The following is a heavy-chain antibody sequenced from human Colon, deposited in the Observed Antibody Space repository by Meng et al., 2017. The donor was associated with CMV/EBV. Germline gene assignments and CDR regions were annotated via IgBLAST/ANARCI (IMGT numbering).Heavy chain of an antibody. J-gene: IGHJ4*02. CDR2: INYRGSI. D-gene: IGHD7-27*01. V-gene: IGHV4-34*01. CDR1: ADSFTGYH. CDR3: VRGNWVSDF. Sequence: QVQLQRGGAEVLKPSETLSLTHTVSADSFTGYHWTWIRQPPGKGPEWIGEINYRGSIHYNPSLESRVTISLDMSTNQLSLKLNSVTAADTAVYYCVRGNWVSDFWGQGTLVTVSS.